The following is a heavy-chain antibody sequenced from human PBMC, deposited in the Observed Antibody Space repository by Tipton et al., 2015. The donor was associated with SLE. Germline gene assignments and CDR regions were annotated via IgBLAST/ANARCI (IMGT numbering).Heavy chain of an antibody. CDR1: GYSFSSHW. Sequence: QLVQSGAEVKKPGESLKISCKGSGYSFSSHWIAWVRQMPGKGLECMGIIYPGDSETRYSPSFQGRVTISADKSINTAYLQWSSLKASDTAMYYCARQVPTTDFDCWGQGTLVTVPS. CDR2: IYPGDSET. D-gene: IGHD1-26*01. J-gene: IGHJ4*02. V-gene: IGHV5-51*03. CDR3: ARQVPTTDFDC.